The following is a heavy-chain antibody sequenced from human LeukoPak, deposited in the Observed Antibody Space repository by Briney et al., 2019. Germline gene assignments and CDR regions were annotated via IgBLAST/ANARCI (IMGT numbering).Heavy chain of an antibody. D-gene: IGHD3-3*01. J-gene: IGHJ3*02. CDR1: GGSISSYY. CDR2: IYYSGST. Sequence: SETLSLTCTVSGGSISSYYWSWIRQPPGKGLEWIGYIYYSGSTYYNPSLKSRVTISVDTSKNQFSLKLSSVTAADTTVYYCARGRTTIITIFGVVENAFDIWGQGTMVTVSS. V-gene: IGHV4-59*08. CDR3: ARGRTTIITIFGVVENAFDI.